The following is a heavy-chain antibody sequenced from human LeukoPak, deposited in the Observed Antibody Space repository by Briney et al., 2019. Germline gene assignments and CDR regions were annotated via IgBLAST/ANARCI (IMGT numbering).Heavy chain of an antibody. CDR3: VKSGPDFGDLPSEYYFDF. Sequence: GGSLRLSCAASGFTFSSFTMNWVRQAQGKGLEWGSSISGTANTIYYADSVKGRFTISRDNSKNTLHLQMNSLRAEDTAAYYCVKSGPDFGDLPSEYYFDFWGQGTLVTVSS. CDR2: ISGTANTI. CDR1: GFTFSSFT. V-gene: IGHV3-48*01. D-gene: IGHD4-17*01. J-gene: IGHJ4*02.